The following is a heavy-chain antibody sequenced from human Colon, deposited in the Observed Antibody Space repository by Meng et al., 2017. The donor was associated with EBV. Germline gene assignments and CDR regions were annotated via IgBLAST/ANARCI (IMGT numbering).Heavy chain of an antibody. CDR3: ARGEPVPGPFLKS. V-gene: IGHV4-34*01. CDR1: VGSLSGYY. CDR2: INHSGNT. Sequence: QRKIQQWEDGWLMLPETPFRPCGVAVGSLSGYYWSCLSQPPGKRLEWIGEINHSGNTNYNPYLKSRVTIPIDTSKNHFSLKQISVTDADTAVYFCARGEPVPGPFLKSWGQGTLVTVSS. J-gene: IGHJ5*02.